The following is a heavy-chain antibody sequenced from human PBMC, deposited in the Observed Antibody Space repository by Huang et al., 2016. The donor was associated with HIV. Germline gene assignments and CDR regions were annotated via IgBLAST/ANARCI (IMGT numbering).Heavy chain of an antibody. D-gene: IGHD5-12*01. CDR1: GFRFSNYA. CDR3: TREYTVAGAFDI. CDR2: ISNDGTTT. J-gene: IGHJ3*02. Sequence: QGQLVESGGGVVRPGRSLRLSCAASGFRFSNYAMHWVRQAPGKRLEWWTFISNDGTTTYDANSVKGRFTISRDNFKNTLYLQMNRLRGDDTAVYYCTREYTVAGAFDIWGQGTMVTVSS. V-gene: IGHV3-30-3*01.